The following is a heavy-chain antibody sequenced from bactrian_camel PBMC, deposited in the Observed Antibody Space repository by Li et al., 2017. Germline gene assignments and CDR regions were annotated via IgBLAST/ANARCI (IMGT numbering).Heavy chain of an antibody. CDR3: AADPSFSVVAPFRRNWGSRQERPSADFGY. D-gene: IGHD7*01. CDR2: IEMDGTL. J-gene: IGHJ6*01. V-gene: IGHV3S55*01. CDR1: EYTRDYC. Sequence: QVQLVESGGGSVQAGGSLTLSCVASEYTRDYCMGWSRQAPGKEREGVAAIEMDGTLHYGYSIEGRFAISRDSAANTLYLQMNNLEPGDTAMYYSAADPSFSVVAPFRRNWGSRQERPSADFGYWGQGTQVTVS.